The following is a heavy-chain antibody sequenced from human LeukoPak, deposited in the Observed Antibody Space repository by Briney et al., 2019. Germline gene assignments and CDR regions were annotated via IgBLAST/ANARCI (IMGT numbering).Heavy chain of an antibody. CDR1: GSTFTGYY. CDR2: INPNSGGT. V-gene: IGHV1-2*02. D-gene: IGHD2-15*01. Sequence: ASVKVSCKASGSTFTGYYMHWVRQAPGQGLERMGWINPNSGGTNYAQKFQGMVTMTRDTSISTDYMELSRLRSDDTAVYYCTRGLSGGSSIGYWGQGTLVTVSS. J-gene: IGHJ4*02. CDR3: TRGLSGGSSIGY.